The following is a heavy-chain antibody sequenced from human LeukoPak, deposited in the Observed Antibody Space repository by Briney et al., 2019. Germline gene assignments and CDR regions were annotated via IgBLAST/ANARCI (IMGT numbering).Heavy chain of an antibody. J-gene: IGHJ4*02. CDR2: MKQDGSEK. V-gene: IGHV3-7*01. CDR1: GIAFSGYW. CDR3: ARDLGHSGYDLYDY. Sequence: GGSLRLSCAASGIAFSGYWMSWVRQAPGRGLEGVANMKQDGSEKYYVDSVKDRFTISRDNAKNSLYLQMNSLRAEDTAVYYCARDLGHSGYDLYDYWGQGTLVTVSS. D-gene: IGHD5-12*01.